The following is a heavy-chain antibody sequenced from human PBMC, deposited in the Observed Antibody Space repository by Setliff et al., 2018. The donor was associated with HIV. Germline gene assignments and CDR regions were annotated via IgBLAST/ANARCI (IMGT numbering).Heavy chain of an antibody. V-gene: IGHV4-59*02. CDR1: GGSVSSSY. Sequence: NPSETLSLTCTVSGGSVSSSYWSWIRQPPGKGLEWIGYIYYSGSTNYNPSLKSRVTISVDTSKNQFSLKLSSVTAADTAVYYCARARTPYYYDSSAYYFNYYYMDVWGKGTTVTVS. J-gene: IGHJ6*03. D-gene: IGHD3-22*01. CDR2: IYYSGST. CDR3: ARARTPYYYDSSAYYFNYYYMDV.